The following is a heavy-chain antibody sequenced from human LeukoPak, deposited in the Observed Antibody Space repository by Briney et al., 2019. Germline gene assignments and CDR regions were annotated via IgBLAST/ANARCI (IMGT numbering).Heavy chain of an antibody. CDR3: VKVSYDIVVTKNRIPKLSWLGP. D-gene: IGHD2-21*01. CDR1: GFIFSSYA. J-gene: IGHJ5*02. V-gene: IGHV3-23*01. Sequence: QSGGSLRLSCVASGFIFSSYAMNWVRQTPGKGLEWVSGISGGGTSTYYAASVRGRFTISRDNSGKTLHLQMNSLRAEDTATYYCVKVSYDIVVTKNRIPKLSWLGPWGQGIMVAVSS. CDR2: ISGGGTST.